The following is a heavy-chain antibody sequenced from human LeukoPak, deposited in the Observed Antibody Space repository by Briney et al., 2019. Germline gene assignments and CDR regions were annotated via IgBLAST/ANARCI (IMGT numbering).Heavy chain of an antibody. Sequence: GGSLRLSCAASGFTFSSYAMHWVRQAPGKGLEWVAVISYDGSNKYYADSVKGRLTISRDNAKNTLYLQMNGLRAEDTAVYYCARVRRYYDTTGSDDAFDIWGQGTMVTVSS. V-gene: IGHV3-30-3*01. CDR1: GFTFSSYA. CDR3: ARVRRYYDTTGSDDAFDI. D-gene: IGHD3-22*01. J-gene: IGHJ3*02. CDR2: ISYDGSNK.